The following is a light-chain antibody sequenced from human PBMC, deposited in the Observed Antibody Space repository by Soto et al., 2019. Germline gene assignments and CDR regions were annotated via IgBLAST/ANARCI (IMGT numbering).Light chain of an antibody. J-gene: IGLJ3*02. CDR3: VLYMGRGIWV. CDR1: SGSVSTNNY. V-gene: IGLV8-61*01. Sequence: QTVVTQEPSFSVSPGGTVTLTCALSSGSVSTNNYPSWCQQTPGQPPRTLIFRTHTRSSGVPHRFSGSILGSKAALTISGAQSDDESDYYCVLYMGRGIWVFGGGTKLTVL. CDR2: RTH.